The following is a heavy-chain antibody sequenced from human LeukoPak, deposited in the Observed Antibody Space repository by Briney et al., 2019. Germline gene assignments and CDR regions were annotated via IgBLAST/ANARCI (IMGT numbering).Heavy chain of an antibody. CDR2: INFSGDNRGDNT. D-gene: IGHD3-3*01. CDR1: GFTFKLYT. Sequence: GGSLRLSCAAVGFTFKLYTMNWVRQAPGQGLEWVSSINFSGDNRGDNTYYADSVRGRFSISRDNSQNTVFLQMNNLRVDDTAAYYCVGTFTVFGVVSTIEWGQGTLVTVSS. CDR3: VGTFTVFGVVSTIE. J-gene: IGHJ4*02. V-gene: IGHV3-23*01.